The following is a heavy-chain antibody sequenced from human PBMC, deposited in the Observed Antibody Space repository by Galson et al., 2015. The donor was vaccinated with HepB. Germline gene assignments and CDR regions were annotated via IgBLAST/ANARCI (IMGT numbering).Heavy chain of an antibody. D-gene: IGHD6-19*01. J-gene: IGHJ4*02. V-gene: IGHV1-46*01. Sequence: SVKVSCKASGYTFTSYYMHWVRQAPGQGLEWMGIINPSGYDTDYAQKFQGRVTMTSDTSTSTVYMELSSLRFDDTAVYYCAREMRGASGWYYFDYWGQGTPVTVSS. CDR1: GYTFTSYY. CDR3: AREMRGASGWYYFDY. CDR2: INPSGYDT.